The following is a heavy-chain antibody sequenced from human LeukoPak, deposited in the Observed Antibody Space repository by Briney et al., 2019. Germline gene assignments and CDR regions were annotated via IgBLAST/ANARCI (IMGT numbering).Heavy chain of an antibody. J-gene: IGHJ6*02. CDR3: ARDQLGTYYDILTVYYYYYGMDV. CDR1: GGSISSYY. Sequence: SETLSLTCTVSGGSISSYYWSWIRQPPGKGLEWIGYIYYSGSTNYNPSLKSRVTISVDTSKNQFSLKLSSVTAADTAVYYCARDQLGTYYDILTVYYYYYGMDVWGQGTTVTVSS. D-gene: IGHD3-9*01. CDR2: IYYSGST. V-gene: IGHV4-59*01.